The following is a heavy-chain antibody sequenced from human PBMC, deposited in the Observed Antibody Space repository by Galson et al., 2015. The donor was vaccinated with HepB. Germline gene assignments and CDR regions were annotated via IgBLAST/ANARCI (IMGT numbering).Heavy chain of an antibody. V-gene: IGHV4-34*01. CDR1: GGSFSAYY. J-gene: IGHJ5*02. CDR2: INHSGST. CDR3: ARVVYYDFWNGFGP. D-gene: IGHD3-3*01. Sequence: SLTCAVYGGSFSAYYWSWIRQPPGKGLEWIGEINHSGSTNYNPSLKSRATISVDTSKNRFSLKLNSVTAADTAVDYCARVVYYDFWNGFGPWGQGTLVTVSS.